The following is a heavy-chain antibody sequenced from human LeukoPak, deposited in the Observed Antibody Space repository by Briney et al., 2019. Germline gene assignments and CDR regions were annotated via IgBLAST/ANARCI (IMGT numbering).Heavy chain of an antibody. CDR2: IYYSGST. CDR3: ARGADGYNWYFDY. D-gene: IGHD5-24*01. J-gene: IGHJ4*02. CDR1: GVSISSYY. Sequence: KASETLSLTCTVSGVSISSYYWSWIRQPPGKGLEWIGYIYYSGSTNYKSSLKSRVTISVDTSKNQFSLKLSSVTAADTAVYYCARGADGYNWYFDYWGQGTLVTVSS. V-gene: IGHV4-59*01.